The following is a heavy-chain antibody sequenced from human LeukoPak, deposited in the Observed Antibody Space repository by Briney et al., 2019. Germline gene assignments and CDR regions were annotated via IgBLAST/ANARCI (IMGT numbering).Heavy chain of an antibody. D-gene: IGHD3-10*02. CDR1: GVTFSSYA. J-gene: IGHJ6*04. Sequence: QSGGSLRLSCTASGVTFSSYAMTWVRQAPGKGLDWVSAISGSGGTTYYADSVKRGFTISRDNAKNSRYLQMNSLRAEDAAVYYCAELGITMIGGVWGKGTTVTISS. V-gene: IGHV3-23*01. CDR3: AELGITMIGGV. CDR2: ISGSGGTT.